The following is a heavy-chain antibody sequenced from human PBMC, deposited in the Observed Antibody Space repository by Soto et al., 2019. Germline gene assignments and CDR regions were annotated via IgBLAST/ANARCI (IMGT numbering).Heavy chain of an antibody. CDR2: ISYDGSNK. Sequence: QVQLVESGGGVVQPGRSLRLSCAASGFTFSSYGMHWVRQAPGKGLEWVAVISYDGSNKYYVDSVKGRFTISRDNSKNTLYLQMNSLRAEDTAVYYCAKEGVRYSGYDDCYFDYWGQGTLVTVSS. V-gene: IGHV3-30*18. J-gene: IGHJ4*02. CDR3: AKEGVRYSGYDDCYFDY. D-gene: IGHD5-12*01. CDR1: GFTFSSYG.